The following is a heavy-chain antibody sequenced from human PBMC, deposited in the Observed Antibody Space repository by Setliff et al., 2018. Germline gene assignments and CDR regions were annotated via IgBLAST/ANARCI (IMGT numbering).Heavy chain of an antibody. CDR1: GNSFTVFY. CDR2: ISGYNGYT. J-gene: IGHJ3*02. V-gene: IGHV1-18*04. D-gene: IGHD2-2*01. CDR3: VRDRAAIVVGPPTAAFDI. Sequence: ASVKVSCKSSGNSFTVFYLHWVRQAPGQGLEWMGWISGYNGYTVYAQKLQGRVTLTTDTSTGTAYMEVRSLRSDDTAQYYCVRDRAAIVVGPPTAAFDIWGQGTMVTVSS.